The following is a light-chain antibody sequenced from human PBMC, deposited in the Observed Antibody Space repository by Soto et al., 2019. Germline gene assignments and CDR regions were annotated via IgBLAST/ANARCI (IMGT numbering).Light chain of an antibody. J-gene: IGKJ3*01. V-gene: IGKV1-27*01. CDR1: QGISNC. CDR3: QKYNSAGIT. Sequence: DIQMTPSPSSLSASVGDRVTITCRASQGISNCLAWYQQKPGKVPKLLIYAASTLQSGVPSRFSGSGSGTAFTLTISSLQPEDVATYYCQKYNSAGITFGPGTKVDIK. CDR2: AAS.